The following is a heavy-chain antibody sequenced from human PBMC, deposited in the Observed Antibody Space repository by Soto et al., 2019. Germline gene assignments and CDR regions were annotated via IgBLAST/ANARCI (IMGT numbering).Heavy chain of an antibody. CDR3: ARDHRGMGWFGELSPQEHYYYYGMDV. J-gene: IGHJ6*02. CDR1: GFTFSSYW. CDR2: IKQDGSEK. Sequence: GGSLRLSCAASGFTFSSYWMSWVRQAPGKGLEWVANIKQDGSEKYYVDSVKGRFTISRDNAKNSLYLQMNSLRAEDTAVYYWARDHRGMGWFGELSPQEHYYYYGMDVWGQGTTVTVSS. D-gene: IGHD3-10*01. V-gene: IGHV3-7*05.